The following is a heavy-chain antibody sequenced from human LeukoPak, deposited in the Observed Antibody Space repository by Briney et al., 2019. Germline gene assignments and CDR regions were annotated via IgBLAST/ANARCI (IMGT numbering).Heavy chain of an antibody. CDR1: GFTFSSYG. CDR3: ARRYCSGGSCYSGVEGIDY. J-gene: IGHJ4*02. Sequence: PGGSLRLSCAASGFTFSSYGMHWVRQAPGKGLEWVAAIWYDGSNKYYADSVKGRFTISRDNSKNTLYLQMNSLRAEDTAVYYCARRYCSGGSCYSGVEGIDYWGQGTLVTVSS. D-gene: IGHD2-15*01. CDR2: IWYDGSNK. V-gene: IGHV3-33*01.